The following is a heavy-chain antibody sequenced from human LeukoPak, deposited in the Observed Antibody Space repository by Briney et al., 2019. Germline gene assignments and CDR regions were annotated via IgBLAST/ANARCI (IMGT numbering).Heavy chain of an antibody. J-gene: IGHJ3*02. D-gene: IGHD1-26*01. CDR3: ARSDHNSWNAFDI. CDR1: GYTFTSNY. V-gene: IGHV1-46*01. Sequence: ASVKVSCKASGYTFTSNYMHWVRQAPGQGLEWMGVINPTGGSTSYAHKFQGRITLTRDMSTSTDYLELSSLRSDDTAVYYCARSDHNSWNAFDIWGQGTMVTVSS. CDR2: INPTGGST.